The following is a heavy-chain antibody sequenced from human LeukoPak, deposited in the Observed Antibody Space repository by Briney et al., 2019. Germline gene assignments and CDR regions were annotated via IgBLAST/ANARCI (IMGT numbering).Heavy chain of an antibody. CDR1: GFTFSSYS. V-gene: IGHV3-21*01. CDR3: ARALGSSWLNYYYYYMDV. J-gene: IGHJ6*03. Sequence: PGGSLRLSCAASGFTFSSYSMNWVRQAPGKGLEWVSSISSSSSYIYYADSVKGRFTISRDNSKNTLYLQMNSLRAEDTAVYYCARALGSSWLNYYYYYMDVWGKGTTVTISS. CDR2: ISSSSSYI. D-gene: IGHD6-13*01.